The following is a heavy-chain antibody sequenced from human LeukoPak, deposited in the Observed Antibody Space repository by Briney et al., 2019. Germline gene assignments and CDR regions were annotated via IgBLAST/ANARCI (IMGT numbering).Heavy chain of an antibody. CDR3: ARDLHDYGDSNDAFDI. Sequence: ASVKVSCKASGGTFTSYYMHWVRQAPGQGLEWMGIINPSGGSTSYAQKFQGRVTMTRDMSTSTVYMELSSLRSEDTAVYYCARDLHDYGDSNDAFDIWGQGTMVTVSS. CDR2: INPSGGST. CDR1: GGTFTSYY. J-gene: IGHJ3*02. V-gene: IGHV1-46*01. D-gene: IGHD4-17*01.